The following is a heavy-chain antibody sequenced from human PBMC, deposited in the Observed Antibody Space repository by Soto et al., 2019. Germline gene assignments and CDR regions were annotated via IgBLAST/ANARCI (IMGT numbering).Heavy chain of an antibody. V-gene: IGHV1-46*03. CDR3: ARESCLSRSGGSCYGLAFDY. Sequence: ASVKVSCKASGYTFTSYYMHWVRQAPGQGLEWMGIINPSGGSTSYAQKFQGRVTMTRDTSTSTVYMELSSLRSEDTAVYYCARESCLSRSGGSCYGLAFDYWGQGTLVTVSS. D-gene: IGHD2-15*01. CDR1: GYTFTSYY. J-gene: IGHJ4*02. CDR2: INPSGGST.